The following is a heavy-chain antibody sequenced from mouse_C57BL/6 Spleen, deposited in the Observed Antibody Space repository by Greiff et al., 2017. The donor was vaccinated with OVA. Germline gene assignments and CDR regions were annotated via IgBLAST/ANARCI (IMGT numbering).Heavy chain of an antibody. CDR1: GYTFTSYW. CDR3: ARRGVTTPYAMDY. J-gene: IGHJ4*01. CDR2: IHPNSGST. Sequence: VQLQQPGAELVKPGASVKLSCKASGYTFTSYWMHWVKQRPGQGLEWIGMIHPNSGSTNYNEKFKSKATLTVDKSSSTAYMQLSSLTSEDSAVYYCARRGVTTPYAMDYWGQGTSVTVSS. D-gene: IGHD2-12*01. V-gene: IGHV1-64*01.